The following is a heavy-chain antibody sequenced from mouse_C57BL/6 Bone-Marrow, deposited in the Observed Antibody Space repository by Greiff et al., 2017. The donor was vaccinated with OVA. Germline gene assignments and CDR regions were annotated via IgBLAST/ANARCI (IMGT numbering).Heavy chain of an antibody. CDR3: AIFAYYSPTGAMDY. Sequence: QVQLKQPGAELVKPGASVKVSCKASGYTFTSYWMHWVKQRPGQGLEWIGRIHPSDSDTNYNQKFKGKATLTVDKSSSTAYMQLSSLTSEDSAVYYCAIFAYYSPTGAMDYWGQGTSVTVSS. D-gene: IGHD2-12*01. V-gene: IGHV1-74*01. CDR2: IHPSDSDT. J-gene: IGHJ4*01. CDR1: GYTFTSYW.